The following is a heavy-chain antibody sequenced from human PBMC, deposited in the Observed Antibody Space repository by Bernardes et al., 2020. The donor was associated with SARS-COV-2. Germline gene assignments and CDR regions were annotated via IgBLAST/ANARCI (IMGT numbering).Heavy chain of an antibody. V-gene: IGHV3-15*07. J-gene: IGHJ4*02. CDR1: GFTFSNAW. CDR2: IKRKTDGGTT. D-gene: IGHD3-22*01. CDR3: TTGAEIYYDSSGFSYYFDY. Sequence: GSLRRSCAASGFTFSNAWMNWVRQAPGKGLEWVGHIKRKTDGGTTDYAAPVKGRFTISGDDSKNTMYLQMNSLKTEDTAVYYCTTGAEIYYDSSGFSYYFDYWGQGTLVTVSS.